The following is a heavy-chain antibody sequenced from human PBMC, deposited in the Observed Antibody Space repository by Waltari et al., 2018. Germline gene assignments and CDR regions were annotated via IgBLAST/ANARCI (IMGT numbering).Heavy chain of an antibody. CDR2: VDPEDGET. CDR1: GYTFTDYY. D-gene: IGHD6-13*01. Sequence: EVQLVQSGAEVKKPGATVNISCKASGYTFTDYYMHWVQQAPGKGLEWMGRVDPEDGETIYAEKFQGRVTRTADTSTDTAYMELSSLRSEDTAVYYCATLNSSSWYYPYAFDSWGQGTMVTVSS. J-gene: IGHJ3*02. CDR3: ATLNSSSWYYPYAFDS. V-gene: IGHV1-69-2*01.